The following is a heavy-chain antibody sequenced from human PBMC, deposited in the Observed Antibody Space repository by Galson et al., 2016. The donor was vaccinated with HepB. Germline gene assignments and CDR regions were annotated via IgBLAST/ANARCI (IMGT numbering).Heavy chain of an antibody. CDR1: GFNFRSYW. D-gene: IGHD3-10*01. J-gene: IGHJ4*02. CDR3: AGGYFWFGEGLSDY. V-gene: IGHV3-7*03. CDR2: TKPDGSEK. Sequence: SLRLSCAVSGFNFRSYWMSWVRQAPGKGLEWVANTKPDGSEKYYVDSVKGRFSISSDNTQKSLYLQMNSLRAEDTAVYYCAGGYFWFGEGLSDYWGQGTLVTVSS.